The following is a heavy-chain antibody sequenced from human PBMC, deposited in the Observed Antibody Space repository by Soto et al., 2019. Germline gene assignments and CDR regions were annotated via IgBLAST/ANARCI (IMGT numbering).Heavy chain of an antibody. D-gene: IGHD4-17*01. J-gene: IGHJ3*02. V-gene: IGHV4-31*03. Sequence: QVQLQESGPGLVKPSQTLSLTCTVSGDSISSGGYYWSWIRQHPGKGLEWIGYIYYSGSTYYNPSLRSRVTISVDTSKNQFSLRLSSVTAADTAVYYCARAEPNDYGDYGAFDIWGQGTMVTVSS. CDR1: GDSISSGGYY. CDR3: ARAEPNDYGDYGAFDI. CDR2: IYYSGST.